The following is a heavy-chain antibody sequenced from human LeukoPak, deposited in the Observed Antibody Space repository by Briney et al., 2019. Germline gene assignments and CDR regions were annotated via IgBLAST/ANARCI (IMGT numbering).Heavy chain of an antibody. CDR1: GFTFGAYA. Sequence: GGSLRLSCAVSGFTFGAYAMSWVRQAPGTGLEWVSTISGTSDATYYVDSVKGRFNVSRDNSKQTLYLQMNSLRADDTAVYYCAKGNYDMLTGYYSAFNWGQGTLVTVPS. D-gene: IGHD3-9*01. CDR3: AKGNYDMLTGYYSAFN. CDR2: ISGTSDAT. V-gene: IGHV3-23*01. J-gene: IGHJ4*02.